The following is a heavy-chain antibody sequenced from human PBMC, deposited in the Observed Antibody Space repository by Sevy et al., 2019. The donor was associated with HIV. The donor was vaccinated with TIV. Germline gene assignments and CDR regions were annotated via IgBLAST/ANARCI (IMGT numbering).Heavy chain of an antibody. CDR3: ARESGSGWYIDH. CDR1: GFTFNTHA. V-gene: IGHV3-33*08. Sequence: GGSLRLSCAASGFTFNTHAMNWVRQAPGKGLEWVAGILSVGNIKYYIDSVKGRFTISRDDSKNTLYLQMNSLRAEDTAVYYCARESGSGWYIDHWGQGALVTVSS. CDR2: ILSVGNIK. J-gene: IGHJ4*02. D-gene: IGHD6-19*01.